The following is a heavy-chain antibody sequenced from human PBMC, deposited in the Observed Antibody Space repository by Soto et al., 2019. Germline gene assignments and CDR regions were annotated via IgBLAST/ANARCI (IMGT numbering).Heavy chain of an antibody. V-gene: IGHV3-66*01. CDR2: IYNDGST. CDR1: GFIVSSSY. Sequence: EVQLVESGGGLVQPGGSLRLSCAASGFIVSSSYMSWVRQAPGKGLEWVSIIYNDGSTYYADSVKGRFTISRDDSKNTLYLQILSPRAEDTAVYYCARDSYTRYWGQGTLVTVSS. D-gene: IGHD4-4*01. J-gene: IGHJ4*02. CDR3: ARDSYTRY.